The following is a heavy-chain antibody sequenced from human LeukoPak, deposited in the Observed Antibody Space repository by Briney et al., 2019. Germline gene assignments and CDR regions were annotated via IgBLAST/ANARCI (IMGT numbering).Heavy chain of an antibody. CDR1: GGSISSGDYY. V-gene: IGHV4-30-4*01. CDR3: ARGGLPVRFLEWTEYYYYGMDV. CDR2: IYYSGST. D-gene: IGHD3-3*01. J-gene: IGHJ6*02. Sequence: SETLSLTCTVSGGSISSGDYYWSWIRQPPGKGLEWIGYIYYSGSTYYNPSLKSRVTISVDTSKNQFSLKLSSVTAADTAVYYCARGGLPVRFLEWTEYYYYGMDVWGQGTTVTVSS.